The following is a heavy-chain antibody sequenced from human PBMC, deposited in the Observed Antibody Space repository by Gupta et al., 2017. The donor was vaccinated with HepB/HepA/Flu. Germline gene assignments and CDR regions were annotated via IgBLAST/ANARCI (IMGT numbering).Heavy chain of an antibody. CDR3: ARDSAGRDD. V-gene: IGHV3-7*01. CDR2: INNDGSEK. CDR1: GFIFNNYG. D-gene: IGHD6-13*01. Sequence: EVELVESGGGLVQPGGSLRLSCAAYGFIFNNYGMGWGRQAPGKGLEWVGNINNDGSEKYYVDSVKGLFTISRDNAKNTLFLQMNNVRVEDTAVYYWARDSAGRDDWGQGTMVTVSS. J-gene: IGHJ4*02.